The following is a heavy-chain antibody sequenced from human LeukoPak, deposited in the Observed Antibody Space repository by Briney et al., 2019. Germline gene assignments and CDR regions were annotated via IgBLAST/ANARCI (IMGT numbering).Heavy chain of an antibody. CDR2: VQASGSI. J-gene: IGHJ4*02. CDR3: ARDPEGGLAFFDY. V-gene: IGHV4-61*02. CDR1: GGAISSGSYH. Sequence: SETLSLTCTVSGGAISSGSYHWSWIRQPAGKGLEWIGGVQASGSINYDPSLKSRVTISVDSSRKQFSLNLNSVTAADTAVYYCARDPEGGLAFFDYRGQGTLVTVPS. D-gene: IGHD1-26*01.